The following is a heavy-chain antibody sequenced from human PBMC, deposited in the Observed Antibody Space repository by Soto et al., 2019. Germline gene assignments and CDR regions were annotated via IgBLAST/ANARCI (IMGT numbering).Heavy chain of an antibody. CDR2: IYYSGST. J-gene: IGHJ6*02. V-gene: IGHV4-59*01. D-gene: IGHD6-19*01. CDR3: ASRGVAGTDDYYYGMDV. CDR1: GGSISSYY. Sequence: SETLSLTCTVSGGSISSYYWSWIRQPPGKGLEWIGYIYYSGSTNYNPSLKSRVTISVDTSKNQFSLKLSSVTAADTAMYYCASRGVAGTDDYYYGMDVWGQGTTVTVSS.